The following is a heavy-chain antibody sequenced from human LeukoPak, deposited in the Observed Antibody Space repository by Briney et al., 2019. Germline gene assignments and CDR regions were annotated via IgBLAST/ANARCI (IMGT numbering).Heavy chain of an antibody. J-gene: IGHJ3*02. CDR3: ARTRSYYYDSRGAFDI. CDR2: IYYSGST. D-gene: IGHD3-22*01. CDR1: GGSFSGYY. V-gene: IGHV4-59*08. Sequence: SETLSLTCAVYGGSFSGYYWSWIRQPPGKGLEWIGYIYYSGSTNYNPSLKSRVTISVDTSKNQFSLKLSSVTAADTAVYYCARTRSYYYDSRGAFDIWGQGTMVTVSS.